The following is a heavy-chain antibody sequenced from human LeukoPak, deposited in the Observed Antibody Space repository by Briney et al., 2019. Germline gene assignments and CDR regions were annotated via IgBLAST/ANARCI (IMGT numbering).Heavy chain of an antibody. Sequence: TGGSLRLSCAASGFTVSSNYMNWVRQAPGKGLEWVSVIYSGGSTYYADSVKGRFTISRDNAKNSLYLQMNSLRAEDTAVYYCARAAMVRGVSHCFDPWGQGTLVTVSS. CDR2: IYSGGST. CDR3: ARAAMVRGVSHCFDP. J-gene: IGHJ5*02. D-gene: IGHD3-10*01. CDR1: GFTVSSNY. V-gene: IGHV3-53*01.